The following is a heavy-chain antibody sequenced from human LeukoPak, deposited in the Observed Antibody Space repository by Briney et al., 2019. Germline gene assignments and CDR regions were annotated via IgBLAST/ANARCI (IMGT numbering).Heavy chain of an antibody. D-gene: IGHD3-10*01. Sequence: ASVKVSCKASGYTFTSYGISWVRQAPGQGLEWMGWISAYNGNTNYAQKLQGRVTMTTDTSTSTAYMELRSLRSDDTVVYYCAREGSGSYSSYYGMDVWGQGTTVTVSS. CDR3: AREGSGSYSSYYGMDV. CDR1: GYTFTSYG. V-gene: IGHV1-18*01. J-gene: IGHJ6*02. CDR2: ISAYNGNT.